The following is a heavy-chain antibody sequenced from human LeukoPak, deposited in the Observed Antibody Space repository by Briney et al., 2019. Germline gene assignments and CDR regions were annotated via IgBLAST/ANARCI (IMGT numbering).Heavy chain of an antibody. CDR3: ARELETATSFDY. D-gene: IGHD5-18*01. J-gene: IGHJ4*02. Sequence: GGSLRLSCAASGFTFSSYVMHWVRQAPGQRLEWMGWINAGNGNTKYSQKFQGRVTITRDTSASTAYMELSSLRSEDTAVYYCARELETATSFDYWGQGTLVTVSS. CDR1: GFTFSSYV. V-gene: IGHV1-3*01. CDR2: INAGNGNT.